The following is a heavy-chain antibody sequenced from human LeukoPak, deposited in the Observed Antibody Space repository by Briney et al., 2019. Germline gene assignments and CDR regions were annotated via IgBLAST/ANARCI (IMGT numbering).Heavy chain of an antibody. CDR3: ARGYCGGDCYGDFDY. V-gene: IGHV3-21*01. D-gene: IGHD2-21*02. J-gene: IGHJ4*02. Sequence: GGSLRLSCAASGFTFSDYTMNWVRQAPGKGLEYVSSISGSSRHIYYADSVKGRFTISRDNTKSSLYLQMNSLRVEDMAVYYCARGYCGGDCYGDFDYWGQGTLVTVSS. CDR1: GFTFSDYT. CDR2: ISGSSRHI.